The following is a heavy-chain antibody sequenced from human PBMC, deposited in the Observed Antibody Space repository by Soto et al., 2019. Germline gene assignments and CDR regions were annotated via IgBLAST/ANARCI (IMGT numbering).Heavy chain of an antibody. CDR1: GTIFSSYT. D-gene: IGHD3-16*01. CDR3: ARGLGGRLDA. CDR2: IIPILGET. Sequence: QVQLVQSGAEVKKPGSSVRVSCKASGTIFSSYTISWVRQAPGQGLEWMGRIIPILGETNSAQKFQGRVKLPADKSTNNAYMELSSLRLEDTALYYCARGLGGRLDAWGQGTTVTVSS. J-gene: IGHJ6*02. V-gene: IGHV1-69*08.